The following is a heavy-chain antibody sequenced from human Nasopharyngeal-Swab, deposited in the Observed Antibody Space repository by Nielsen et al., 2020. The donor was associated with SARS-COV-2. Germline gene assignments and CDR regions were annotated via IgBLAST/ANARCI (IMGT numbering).Heavy chain of an antibody. D-gene: IGHD5-18*01. CDR1: GYSFTSYW. J-gene: IGHJ3*02. CDR2: IYPGDSDT. V-gene: IGHV5-51*01. Sequence: GGSLRLSCKGSGYSFTSYWIGWVRQMPGKGLEWMGIIYPGDSDTRYSPSFQGQVTISADKSISTAYLQWSSLKASDTAMYYCASSSRDTAMVNDAFDIWGQGTMVTVSS. CDR3: ASSSRDTAMVNDAFDI.